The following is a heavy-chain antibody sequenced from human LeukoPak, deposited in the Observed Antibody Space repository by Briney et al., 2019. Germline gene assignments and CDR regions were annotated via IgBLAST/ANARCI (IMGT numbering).Heavy chain of an antibody. CDR3: ARKRSPGAFDI. CDR2: ISSSSSTI. CDR1: GFTFSSYS. V-gene: IGHV3-48*01. Sequence: GGSLRLSCAASGFTFSSYSMNWVRQAPGKGLEWVSYISSSSSTIYYADSVKGRFTISRDNAKNSLYLQMNSLRAEDTAVYYCARKRSPGAFDIWGQGTMVTVSS. J-gene: IGHJ3*02.